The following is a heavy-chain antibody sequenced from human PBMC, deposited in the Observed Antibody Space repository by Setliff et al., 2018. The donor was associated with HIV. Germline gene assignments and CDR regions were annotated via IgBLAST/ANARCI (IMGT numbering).Heavy chain of an antibody. D-gene: IGHD6-13*01. V-gene: IGHV3-7*01. CDR3: TTWQAGNDY. Sequence: GGSLRLSCAVSGFTFSGCWMTWVRQAPGKGLEWVASINPGGSEKWYVDSVKGRFTVSGDNTKNSLYLQMNSLRAEDTAVYYCTTWQAGNDYWGQGTLVTVSS. J-gene: IGHJ4*02. CDR1: GFTFSGCW. CDR2: INPGGSEK.